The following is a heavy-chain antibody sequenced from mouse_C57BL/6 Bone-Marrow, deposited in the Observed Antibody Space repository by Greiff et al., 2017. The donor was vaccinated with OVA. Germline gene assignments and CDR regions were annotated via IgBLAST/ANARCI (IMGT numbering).Heavy chain of an antibody. CDR2: ISGGGGNT. V-gene: IGHV5-9*01. CDR3: ARQDWHYGSSYNFYY. J-gene: IGHJ2*01. D-gene: IGHD1-1*01. Sequence: EVKVVESGGGLVKPGGSLKLSCAASGFTFSSYTMSWVRQTPEKRLEWVATISGGGGNTYYPDSVKGRFTISRDNAKNTLYLQMSSLRSEDTALYYCARQDWHYGSSYNFYYWGQGTTLTVSS. CDR1: GFTFSSYT.